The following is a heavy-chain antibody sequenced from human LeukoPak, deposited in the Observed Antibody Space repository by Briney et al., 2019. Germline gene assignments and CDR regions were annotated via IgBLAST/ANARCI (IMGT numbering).Heavy chain of an antibody. CDR3: ARARYSYGYFDY. D-gene: IGHD5-18*01. CDR2: IHTSGST. J-gene: IGHJ4*02. CDR1: GVSITSYY. V-gene: IGHV4-4*07. Sequence: SETLSLTCTVSGVSITSYYWSWIRQPAGKGLEWIGRIHTSGSTNYNPSLKSRVTMLVDTSKNQFSLKLSSVTAADTAVYYCARARYSYGYFDYWGQGTLVTVSS.